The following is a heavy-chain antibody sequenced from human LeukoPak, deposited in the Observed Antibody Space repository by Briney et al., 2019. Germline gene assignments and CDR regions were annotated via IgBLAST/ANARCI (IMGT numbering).Heavy chain of an antibody. Sequence: ASVKVSCKASRYTFTGYYMHWVRQAPGQGLEWMGWINPNSGGTNYAQKFQGRVTMTRNTSISTAYMELSSLRSEDTAVYYCARGLNLQYFDCLNWGQGTLVTVSS. CDR1: RYTFTGYY. CDR2: INPNSGGT. D-gene: IGHD3-9*01. CDR3: ARGLNLQYFDCLN. J-gene: IGHJ4*02. V-gene: IGHV1-2*02.